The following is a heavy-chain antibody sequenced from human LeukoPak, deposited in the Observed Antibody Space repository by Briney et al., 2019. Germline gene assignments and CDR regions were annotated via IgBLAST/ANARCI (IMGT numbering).Heavy chain of an antibody. Sequence: GRSLRLSCAASGFTFSSYAMHWVRQAPGKGPEWVAVISYDGSNKYYADSVKGRFTISRDNSKNTLYLQMNSLRAEDTAVYYCARDRRGDDYYYYGMDVWGKGTTVTVSS. D-gene: IGHD4-17*01. CDR2: ISYDGSNK. CDR1: GFTFSSYA. J-gene: IGHJ6*04. CDR3: ARDRRGDDYYYYGMDV. V-gene: IGHV3-30*04.